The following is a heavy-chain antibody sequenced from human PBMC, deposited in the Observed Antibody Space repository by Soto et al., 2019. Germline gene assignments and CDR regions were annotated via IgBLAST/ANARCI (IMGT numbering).Heavy chain of an antibody. CDR3: AMVDVYVTPSPQDV. CDR1: GYSFTRYG. V-gene: IGHV1-18*01. Sequence: QVQLVQSGAEVKNPGASVKVSCKASGYSFTRYGIGWERQAPGQGLEWMGWNNAYNGNTNYAQNLQGRRTLITDTTTTTAYMELRSLSSNDTAIYYCAMVDVYVTPSPQDVWGQGTTVNVSS. D-gene: IGHD3-16*01. CDR2: NNAYNGNT. J-gene: IGHJ6*02.